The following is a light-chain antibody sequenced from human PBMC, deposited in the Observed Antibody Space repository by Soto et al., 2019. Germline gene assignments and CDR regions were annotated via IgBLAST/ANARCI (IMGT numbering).Light chain of an antibody. J-gene: IGLJ2*01. Sequence: QSALTQPPSVSGAPGQRVTISCTGSRSNIGADYDVHWYQQLPGTAPKLLIYGNTNRPSGVPDRFSGSKSGTSASLAITGLQAEDEADYYCQSYDSSLIGSVFGGGTKLTVL. CDR3: QSYDSSLIGSV. CDR1: RSNIGADYD. CDR2: GNT. V-gene: IGLV1-40*01.